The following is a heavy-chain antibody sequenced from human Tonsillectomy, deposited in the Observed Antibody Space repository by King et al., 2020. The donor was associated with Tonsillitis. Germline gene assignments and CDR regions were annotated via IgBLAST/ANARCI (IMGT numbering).Heavy chain of an antibody. CDR3: ATACDGGVCYSNY. CDR2: ISSDGSYT. D-gene: IGHD2-21*02. CDR1: AFTFTSYG. Sequence: VQLVESGGGVVQPGRSLRLSCSASAFTFTSYGMHWVRQAPGTGLEWVAFISSDGSYTYYVDSVKGRFSISRDNSKNTLFLQMNSLRPEDTAVYYCATACDGGVCYSNYWGQGTLVTVSS. J-gene: IGHJ4*02. V-gene: IGHV3-30*03.